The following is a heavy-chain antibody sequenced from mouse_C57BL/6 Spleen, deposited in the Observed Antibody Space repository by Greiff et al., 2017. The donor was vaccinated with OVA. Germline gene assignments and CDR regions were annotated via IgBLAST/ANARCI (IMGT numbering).Heavy chain of an antibody. CDR3: ARGPYSPVAY. Sequence: QVQLQQSGPELVKPGASVKISCKASGYAFSSSWMNWVKQRPGKGLEWIGRIYPGDGDTTYNGKFKGKATLTADKSSSTAYMQLSSLTSEDSAVYFCARGPYSPVAYWGQGTLVTVSA. V-gene: IGHV1-82*01. CDR1: GYAFSSSW. J-gene: IGHJ3*01. CDR2: IYPGDGDT. D-gene: IGHD1-1*01.